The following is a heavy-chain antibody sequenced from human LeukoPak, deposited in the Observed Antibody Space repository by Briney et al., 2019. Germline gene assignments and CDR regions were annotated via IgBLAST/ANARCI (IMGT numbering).Heavy chain of an antibody. V-gene: IGHV4-38-2*02. Sequence: SETLSLTCSVSGYSISSAYYWGWIRQPPGKGLEWIGTMYHSGSTNYNPSLKSRVTISVDTSKNQFSLKLSSVTAADTAVYYCARGGDPLYYYYYTDVWGKGTTVTISS. CDR2: MYHSGST. CDR1: GYSISSAYY. D-gene: IGHD2-21*01. J-gene: IGHJ6*03. CDR3: ARGGDPLYYYYYTDV.